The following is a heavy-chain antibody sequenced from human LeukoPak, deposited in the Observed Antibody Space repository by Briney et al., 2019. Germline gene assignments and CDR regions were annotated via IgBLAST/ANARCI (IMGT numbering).Heavy chain of an antibody. J-gene: IGHJ4*02. D-gene: IGHD6-13*01. CDR1: GGSISSGGYY. CDR2: IYYSGST. Sequence: RSSETLSLTCTVSGGSISSGGYYWSWIRQPPGKGLEWIGYIYYSGSTNYNPSLKSRVTISVDTSKNQFSLKLSSVTAADTAVYYCARGSSWTDFDYWGQGTLVTVSS. V-gene: IGHV4-61*08. CDR3: ARGSSWTDFDY.